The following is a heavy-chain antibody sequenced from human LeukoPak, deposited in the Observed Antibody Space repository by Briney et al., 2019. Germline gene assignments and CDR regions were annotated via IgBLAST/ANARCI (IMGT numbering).Heavy chain of an antibody. CDR1: GFTFSSYW. V-gene: IGHV3-7*01. CDR3: AREKTYYDYVWGSYRSYYFDY. D-gene: IGHD3-16*02. CDR2: IKQDGSEK. J-gene: IGHJ4*02. Sequence: GGSLRLSCAASGFTFSSYWMSWVRQAPGKGLELVANIKQDGSEKYYVDSVKGRFTISRDNAKNSLYLQMNSLRAEDTAVYYCAREKTYYDYVWGSYRSYYFDYWGQGTLVTVSS.